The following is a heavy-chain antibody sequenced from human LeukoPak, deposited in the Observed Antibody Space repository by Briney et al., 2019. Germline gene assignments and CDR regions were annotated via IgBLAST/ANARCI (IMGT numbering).Heavy chain of an antibody. J-gene: IGHJ4*02. D-gene: IGHD2-8*01. CDR3: ARGGIVLMVYDIRQTRAFDY. CDR1: GGSFSGYY. V-gene: IGHV4-34*01. CDR2: INHSGST. Sequence: NSSETLSLTCAVYGGSFSGYYWGWIRQPPGKGLEWIGEINHSGSTNYNPSLKSRVTISVDTSKNQFSLKLSSVTAADTAVYYCARGGIVLMVYDIRQTRAFDYWGQGTLVTVSS.